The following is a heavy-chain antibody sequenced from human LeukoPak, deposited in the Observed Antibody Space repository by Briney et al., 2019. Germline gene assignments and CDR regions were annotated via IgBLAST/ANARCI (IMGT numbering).Heavy chain of an antibody. CDR2: IYYSGST. CDR3: ARDETTRYHYYGMDV. J-gene: IGHJ6*02. CDR1: GGSSSSGDYY. V-gene: IGHV4-30-4*01. D-gene: IGHD4-17*01. Sequence: PSESLSLTCTVSGGSSSSGDYYGSWVRQPPGRGLGWVGYIYYSGSTYYNPSLKSRVTISVATSKTQFTLNLSPVTAADTAAYYCARDETTRYHYYGMDVWGQGTPVTVSS.